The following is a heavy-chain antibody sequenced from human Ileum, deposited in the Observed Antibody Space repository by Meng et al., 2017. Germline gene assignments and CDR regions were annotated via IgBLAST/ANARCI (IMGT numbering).Heavy chain of an antibody. CDR2: IKQDGSDK. CDR1: GFTFRSSW. CDR3: ARDPDYGAFDI. Sequence: GESLKISCAASGFTFRSSWMGWVRQPPGRGLEWVANIKQDGSDKQYADSVRGRFTISRDNAENSLYLQMNNVRAEDMAAYYCARDPDYGAFDIWGQGTMVTV. V-gene: IGHV3-7*01. J-gene: IGHJ3*02. D-gene: IGHD4-17*01.